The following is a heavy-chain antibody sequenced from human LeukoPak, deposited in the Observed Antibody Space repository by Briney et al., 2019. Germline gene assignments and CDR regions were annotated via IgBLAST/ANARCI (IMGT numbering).Heavy chain of an antibody. D-gene: IGHD2-2*01. V-gene: IGHV3-11*01. CDR1: GFTFSDYY. Sequence: GGSLRLSCAASGFTFSDYYMSWIRQAPGKGLEWVSYISSSGSTIYYADSVKGRFTISRDNAKNSLYLQMNSLRAEDTAVYYCARGDVVVPAVKGGFDYWGQGTLVTVSS. CDR2: ISSSGSTI. CDR3: ARGDVVVPAVKGGFDY. J-gene: IGHJ4*02.